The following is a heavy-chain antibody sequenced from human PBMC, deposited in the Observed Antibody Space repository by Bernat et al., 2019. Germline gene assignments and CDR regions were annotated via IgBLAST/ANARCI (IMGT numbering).Heavy chain of an antibody. J-gene: IGHJ4*02. CDR3: AKDEEWEATPY. Sequence: EVQLVESGGGLVQPGRSLRLSCAASGFTFDDYAMHWVRQAPGKGLEWVSGISCSGGSTYYADSVKGRFTISRDNSKNTLYLQMNSLRAEDTAVYYCAKDEEWEATPYWGQGTLVTVSS. D-gene: IGHD1-26*01. CDR1: GFTFDDYA. V-gene: IGHV3-23*04. CDR2: ISCSGGST.